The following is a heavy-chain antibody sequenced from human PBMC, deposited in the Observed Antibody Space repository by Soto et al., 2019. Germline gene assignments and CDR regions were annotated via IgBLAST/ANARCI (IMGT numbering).Heavy chain of an antibody. CDR2: IWYDGSNK. V-gene: IGHV3-33*01. CDR1: GFTFSSYG. Sequence: GGSLRLSCAASGFTFSSYGMHWVRQAPGKGLEWVAVIWYDGSNKYYADSVKGRFTISRDNSKNTLYLQMNSLRAEDTAVYYCAREGRFRDGYIFSRDRANDAFNIWGQGIMVTVSS. D-gene: IGHD3-9*01. J-gene: IGHJ3*02. CDR3: AREGRFRDGYIFSRDRANDAFNI.